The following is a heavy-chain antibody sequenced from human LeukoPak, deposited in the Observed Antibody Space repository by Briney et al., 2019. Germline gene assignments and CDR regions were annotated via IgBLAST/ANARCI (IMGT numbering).Heavy chain of an antibody. V-gene: IGHV3-9*01. CDR1: GFTFDDYA. CDR2: ISWNSGSI. D-gene: IGHD1-26*01. CDR3: AKDRWEGPEAYFDY. Sequence: PGRSLRLSCAASGFTFDDYAMHWVRQAPGKGLEWVSGISWNSGSIGYADSVKGRFTISRDNAKNSLYLQMNSLRAEDTAVYYCAKDRWEGPEAYFDYWGQGTLDTVSS. J-gene: IGHJ4*02.